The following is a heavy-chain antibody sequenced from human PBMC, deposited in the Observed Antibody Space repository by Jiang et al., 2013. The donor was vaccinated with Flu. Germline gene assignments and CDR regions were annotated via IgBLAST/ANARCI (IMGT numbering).Heavy chain of an antibody. J-gene: IGHJ4*02. CDR1: GFSLSNARMG. CDR2: IFSNDEK. D-gene: IGHD3-3*01. Sequence: KPTQTLTLTCTVSGFSLSNARMGVSWIRQPPGKALEWLAHIFSNDEKSYSTSLKSRLTISKDTSKSQVVLTMTNMDPVDTATYYCAREWVTIFGVVSHFDYWGQGTLVTVSS. V-gene: IGHV2-26*01. CDR3: AREWVTIFGVVSHFDY.